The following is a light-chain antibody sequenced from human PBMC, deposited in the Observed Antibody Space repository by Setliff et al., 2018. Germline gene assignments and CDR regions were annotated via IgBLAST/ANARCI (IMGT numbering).Light chain of an antibody. J-gene: IGLJ1*01. Sequence: QSVLTQPASVSESPGQSITISCTGTRSDVGGYNYVSWYQQHPGKVPKLMIYEVSNRPSGVSNRFSGSKSGNTASLTISRLQTEDEADYYCTSYTISSTEVFGTGTKVTVL. CDR2: EVS. CDR1: RSDVGGYNY. CDR3: TSYTISSTEV. V-gene: IGLV2-14*01.